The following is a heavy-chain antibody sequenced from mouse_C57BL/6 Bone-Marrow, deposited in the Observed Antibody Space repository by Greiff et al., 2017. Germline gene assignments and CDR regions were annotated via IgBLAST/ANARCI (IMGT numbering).Heavy chain of an antibody. J-gene: IGHJ2*01. CDR1: GYTFTSYW. Sequence: VQLQQSGTVLARPGASVKMSCKTSGYTFTSYWMHWAKQRPGQGLEWIGAIYPGNSDTSYNQKFKGKAKLTAVTSASTAYMELSSLTNEDSAVYYCTRKVYYGSSDDYWGQGTTLTVSS. CDR3: TRKVYYGSSDDY. V-gene: IGHV1-5*01. CDR2: IYPGNSDT. D-gene: IGHD1-1*01.